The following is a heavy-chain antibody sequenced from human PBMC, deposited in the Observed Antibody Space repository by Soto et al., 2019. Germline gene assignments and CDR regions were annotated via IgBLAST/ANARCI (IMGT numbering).Heavy chain of an antibody. D-gene: IGHD6-19*01. CDR3: AREPVAGIWFDP. CDR2: INAYNGNT. J-gene: IGHJ5*02. V-gene: IGHV1-18*01. Sequence: ASVKVSCKASGYTFTTYGISWVRQAPGQGLEWMGWINAYNGNTNYAQKLQGRVTMTTDSSTSTAYMELRSLRSDVTAVYYCAREPVAGIWFDPWGQGTLVTVS. CDR1: GYTFTTYG.